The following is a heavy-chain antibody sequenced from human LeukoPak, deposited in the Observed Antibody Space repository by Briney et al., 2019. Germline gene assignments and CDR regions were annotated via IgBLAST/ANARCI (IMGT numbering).Heavy chain of an antibody. CDR2: INHSGST. CDR3: AREPEYDFWSGYPNWFDP. Sequence: KTSETLSLTCTVSGGSISSSSYYWGWIRQPPGKGLEWIGEINHSGSTNYNPSLKSRVTISVDTSKNQFSLKLSSVTAADTAVYYCAREPEYDFWSGYPNWFDPWGQGTLVTVSS. J-gene: IGHJ5*02. V-gene: IGHV4-39*07. D-gene: IGHD3-3*01. CDR1: GGSISSSSYY.